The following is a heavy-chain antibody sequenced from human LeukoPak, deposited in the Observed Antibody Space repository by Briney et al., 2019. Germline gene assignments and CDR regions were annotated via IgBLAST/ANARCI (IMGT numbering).Heavy chain of an antibody. D-gene: IGHD3-10*01. CDR2: ISAYNGNT. CDR3: ARVHRYGSGSYYLDY. CDR1: GYTFTSYG. J-gene: IGHJ4*02. Sequence: GASMKVSCKASGYTFTSYGISWVRQAPGQGLEWMGWISAYNGNTNYAQKFQGRVTITTDESMSTAYMELSSLRSEDTAVYYCARVHRYGSGSYYLDYWGQGTLVTVSS. V-gene: IGHV1-18*01.